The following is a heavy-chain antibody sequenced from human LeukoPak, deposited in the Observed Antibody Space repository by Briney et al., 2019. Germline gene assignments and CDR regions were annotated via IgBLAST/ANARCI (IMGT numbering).Heavy chain of an antibody. CDR2: VSSNGAKT. D-gene: IGHD1-1*01. J-gene: IGHJ3*02. CDR1: GFTFSSYA. Sequence: PGGSLRLSCAASGFTFSSYAITWVRQAPGKGLEWVSAVSSNGAKTYYADSVKGRFTIPRDNYKNMVFLQMNSLRAEDTAVYYCARGNAHALDIWGQGTMVTVSS. V-gene: IGHV3-23*01. CDR3: ARGNAHALDI.